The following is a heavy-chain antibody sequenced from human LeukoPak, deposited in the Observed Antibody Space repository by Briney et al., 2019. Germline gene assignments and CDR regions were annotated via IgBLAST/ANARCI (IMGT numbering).Heavy chain of an antibody. D-gene: IGHD2-15*01. CDR2: IRSKANSYAT. V-gene: IGHV3-73*01. CDR1: GFTFSGSA. Sequence: GSLKLSCAASGFTFSGSAMQWVRPASGEGLEWVGRIRSKANSYATAYAASVKGRFTISRDDSKNTAYLQMNSLKTEDTAVYYCTRRDCSGGSCYLDYWGQGTLVTVSS. J-gene: IGHJ4*02. CDR3: TRRDCSGGSCYLDY.